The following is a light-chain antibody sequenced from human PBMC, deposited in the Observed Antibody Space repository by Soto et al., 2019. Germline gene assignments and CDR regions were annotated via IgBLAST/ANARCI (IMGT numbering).Light chain of an antibody. J-gene: IGKJ1*01. CDR3: QQYNNWPRT. CDR2: GSS. Sequence: EIVMTQSPATLSVSPGERAPLSCRASKSVSSSLAWYQQEPGQAPRLLIYGSSTRATGIPARFSASGSGTEFTITISSLPSEDFAVYYCQQYNNWPRTFGQGTRVEVK. V-gene: IGKV3-15*01. CDR1: KSVSSS.